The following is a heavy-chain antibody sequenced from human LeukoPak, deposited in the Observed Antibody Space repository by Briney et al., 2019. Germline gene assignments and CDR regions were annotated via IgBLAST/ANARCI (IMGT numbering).Heavy chain of an antibody. CDR1: GFTFSTSW. CDR2: IKQDGSET. V-gene: IGHV3-7*01. Sequence: GGSLRLSCAASGFTFSTSWMDWVRQAPAKGLEWVANIKQDGSETYYVDSAKGRFTSSRDNAKNSLYLQMDSLRVDDTAIYYCAKSLDYWGQGTLVTVSS. J-gene: IGHJ4*02. CDR3: AKSLDY.